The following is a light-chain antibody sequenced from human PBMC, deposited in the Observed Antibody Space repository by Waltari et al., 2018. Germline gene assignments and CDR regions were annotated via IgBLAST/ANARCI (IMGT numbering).Light chain of an antibody. CDR1: SLRSYY. CDR3: HSRDASGVGGS. J-gene: IGLJ2*01. Sequence: SSELTQDPAVSVAMGQTVRITCQGDSLRSYYASWYQQRPGQAPRLVMYDKNNRPSGVPDRFSGSSSHNTASLTITGAQAEDEASYYCHSRDASGVGGSFGGVTKLTVL. V-gene: IGLV3-19*01. CDR2: DKN.